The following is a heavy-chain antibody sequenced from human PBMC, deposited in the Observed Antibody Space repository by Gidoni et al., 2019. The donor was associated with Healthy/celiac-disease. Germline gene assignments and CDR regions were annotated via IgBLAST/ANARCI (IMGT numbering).Heavy chain of an antibody. CDR3: ARHGRGPAASFWFDP. CDR2: LDPSDSYT. Sequence: EVQLVQSGAEVKKPGESLRISSKGSGYSFTSYWISWVRQMPGKGLEWMGRLDPSDSYTNYSPSFQGHVTISADKSISTAYLQWSSLKASDTAMYYCARHGRGPAASFWFDPWGQGTLVTVSS. CDR1: GYSFTSYW. V-gene: IGHV5-10-1*03. D-gene: IGHD2-2*01. J-gene: IGHJ5*02.